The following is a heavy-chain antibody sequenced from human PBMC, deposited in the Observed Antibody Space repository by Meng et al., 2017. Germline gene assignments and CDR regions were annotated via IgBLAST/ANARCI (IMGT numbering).Heavy chain of an antibody. D-gene: IGHD3-3*01. CDR2: ISSSSSYI. CDR3: ARSTISGSYYYYGMDV. CDR1: GFTFSSYS. V-gene: IGHV3-21*01. Sequence: LKISCAASGFTFSSYSMNWVRQAPGKGLEWVSSISSSSSYIYYADSVKGRFTISRDNAKNSLYLQMNSLRAEDTAVYYCARSTISGSYYYYGMDVWGQGNTV. J-gene: IGHJ6*01.